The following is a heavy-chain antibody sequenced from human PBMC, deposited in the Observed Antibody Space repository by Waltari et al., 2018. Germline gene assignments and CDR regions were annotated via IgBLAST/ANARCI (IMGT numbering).Heavy chain of an antibody. J-gene: IGHJ6*02. CDR3: AKVRGILWGYGMDV. Sequence: EVQLLESGGGLVQPGGSLRLSCAASGFTFSSYAMSWVRQAPGKGLEWVSAISGSGGRTYYADSGKGRFTISRDNSKNTLYLQMNSLRAEDTAVYYCAKVRGILWGYGMDVWGQGTTVTVSS. CDR1: GFTFSSYA. D-gene: IGHD3-10*01. CDR2: ISGSGGRT. V-gene: IGHV3-23*01.